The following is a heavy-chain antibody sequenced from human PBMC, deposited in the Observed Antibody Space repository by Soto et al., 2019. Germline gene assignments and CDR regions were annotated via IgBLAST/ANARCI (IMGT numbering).Heavy chain of an antibody. CDR1: GGSISSSNW. J-gene: IGHJ4*02. CDR3: ARRWGEGRVDY. CDR2: IYHSGNT. V-gene: IGHV4-4*02. D-gene: IGHD3-10*01. Sequence: QVQLQESGPGLVKPSGTLSLTCAVSGGSISSSNWWSWVRRPPGKGLEWIGEIYHSGNTNYNPSLKSRVIMAVDKSRNQFSLKLSSVTAADTAVYYCARRWGEGRVDYWGQGTLVTVSS.